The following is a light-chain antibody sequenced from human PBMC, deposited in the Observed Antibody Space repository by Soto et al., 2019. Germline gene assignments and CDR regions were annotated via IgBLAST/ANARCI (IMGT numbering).Light chain of an antibody. CDR3: CSYVGATTYV. J-gene: IGLJ1*01. V-gene: IGLV2-23*01. CDR2: EGI. Sequence: QSVLAQPASVARSPGQSITSSCTGTSSTVGGFNVVSWYQQHPGKAPKVIIYEGIKRPSGVSNRFSGSNSGSTASLTISGLQAEDEADYYCCSYVGATTYVFGTGTKVTVL. CDR1: SSTVGGFNV.